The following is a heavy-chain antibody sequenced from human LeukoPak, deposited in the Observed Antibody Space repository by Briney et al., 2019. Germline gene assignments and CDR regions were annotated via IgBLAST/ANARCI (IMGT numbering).Heavy chain of an antibody. V-gene: IGHV3-7*01. Sequence: GWSLRLSCAASGFTLRSYWMSWVRQAPGKGLEWVANINQDGSEKSYVDSVKGRFTISRDNAKNSLFLQMNSLRAEDTAVYYCARINSSSSPHFDYWGQGTLVTVSS. D-gene: IGHD6-6*01. CDR2: INQDGSEK. CDR3: ARINSSSSPHFDY. CDR1: GFTLRSYW. J-gene: IGHJ4*02.